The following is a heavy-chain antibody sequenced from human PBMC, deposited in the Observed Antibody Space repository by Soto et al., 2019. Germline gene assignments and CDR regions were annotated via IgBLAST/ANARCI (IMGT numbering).Heavy chain of an antibody. J-gene: IGHJ5*02. CDR2: ISYDGSNK. CDR1: GFTFSSYG. D-gene: IGHD1-7*01. CDR3: AKVWREYNWNYPWFDP. V-gene: IGHV3-30*18. Sequence: TGGSLRLSCAASGFTFSSYGMHWVRQAPGKGLEWVAVISYDGSNKYYADSVKGRFTISRDNSKNTLYLQMNSLRAEDTAAYYCAKVWREYNWNYPWFDPWGQGTLVTVSS.